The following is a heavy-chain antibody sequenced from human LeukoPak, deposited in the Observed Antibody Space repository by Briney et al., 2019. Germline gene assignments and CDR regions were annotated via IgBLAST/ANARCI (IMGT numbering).Heavy chain of an antibody. Sequence: SETLSLTCTVSGGSISSGGCYWSWIRQHPGKGLEWIGYIYYSGSTYYNPSLKSRVTISVDTSKNQFSLKLSSVTAADTAVYYCARDLTTVTLRAFDIWGQGTMVTVSS. CDR1: GGSISSGGCY. CDR2: IYYSGST. V-gene: IGHV4-31*03. J-gene: IGHJ3*02. D-gene: IGHD4-17*01. CDR3: ARDLTTVTLRAFDI.